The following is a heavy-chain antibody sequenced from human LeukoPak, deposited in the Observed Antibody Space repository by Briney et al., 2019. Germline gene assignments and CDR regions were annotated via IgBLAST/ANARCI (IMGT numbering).Heavy chain of an antibody. CDR3: ARVLVASYGMDV. V-gene: IGHV1-2*04. D-gene: IGHD5-12*01. CDR2: INPNSGGT. CDR1: GYTFTGYY. Sequence: ASVKVSCKASGYTFTGYYMHWVRQASGQGLEWMGWINPNSGGTNYAQKFQGWVTTTRDTSISTAYMELSRLRSEDTAVYYCARVLVASYGMDVWGQGTTVTVSS. J-gene: IGHJ6*02.